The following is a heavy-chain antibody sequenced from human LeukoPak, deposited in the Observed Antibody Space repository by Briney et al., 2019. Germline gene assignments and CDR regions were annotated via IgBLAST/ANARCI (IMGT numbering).Heavy chain of an antibody. V-gene: IGHV3-21*01. CDR3: ASTGGYCSSTSCRYLYYYYGMDV. D-gene: IGHD2-2*01. J-gene: IGHJ6*02. CDR2: ISSSSSYI. CDR1: EFTFSSYS. Sequence: GGSLRLSCAASEFTFSSYSMNWVRQAPGKGLEWVSSISSSSSYIYYADSVKGRFTISRDNAKNSLYLQMNSLRAEDTAVYYCASTGGYCSSTSCRYLYYYYGMDVWDQGTTVTVSS.